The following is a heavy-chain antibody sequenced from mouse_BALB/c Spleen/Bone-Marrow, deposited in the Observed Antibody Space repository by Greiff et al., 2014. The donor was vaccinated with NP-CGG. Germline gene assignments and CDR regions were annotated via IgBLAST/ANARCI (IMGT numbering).Heavy chain of an antibody. CDR1: GFTFSDFY. CDR2: ISDGGTYT. V-gene: IGHV5-4*02. D-gene: IGHD1-1*02. Sequence: EVKLMESGGDLVKPGGSLKLSCAASGFTFSDFYMFWFRQTPEKRLEWVATISDGGTYTYYPDSVKGRFTISRDNAKNNLYLQMSSLKSEDTAMYYCARSGERYGAMDYWGQGTSVTVSS. CDR3: ARSGERYGAMDY. J-gene: IGHJ4*01.